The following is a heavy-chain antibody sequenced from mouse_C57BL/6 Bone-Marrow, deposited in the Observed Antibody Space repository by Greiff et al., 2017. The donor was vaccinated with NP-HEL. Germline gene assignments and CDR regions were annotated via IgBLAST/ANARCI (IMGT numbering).Heavy chain of an antibody. CDR1: GYSITSGYY. CDR3: ARPVVASDWYFDV. J-gene: IGHJ1*03. CDR2: ISYDGSN. Sequence: DVKLQESGPGLVKPSQSLSLTCSVTGYSITSGYYWNWIRQFPGNKLEWMGYISYDGSNNYNPSLKNRISITRDTSKNQFFLKLNSVTTEDTATYYCARPVVASDWYFDVWGTGTTVTVSS. V-gene: IGHV3-6*01. D-gene: IGHD1-1*01.